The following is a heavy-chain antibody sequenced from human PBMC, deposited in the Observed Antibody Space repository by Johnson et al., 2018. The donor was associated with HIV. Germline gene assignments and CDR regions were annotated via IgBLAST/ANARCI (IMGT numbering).Heavy chain of an antibody. V-gene: IGHV3-30*04. CDR3: ARPRGAVAGTYAFDI. J-gene: IGHJ3*02. CDR1: GFTFSSYA. Sequence: VQLVESGGGVVQPGRSLRLSFAASGFTFSSYAMHWVRQAPGKGLEWVAVISYDGSNKYYADSVKGRFTISRDNSKNTLYLQMNSLRAEDTAVYYCARPRGAVAGTYAFDIWGQGTMVIVSS. D-gene: IGHD6-19*01. CDR2: ISYDGSNK.